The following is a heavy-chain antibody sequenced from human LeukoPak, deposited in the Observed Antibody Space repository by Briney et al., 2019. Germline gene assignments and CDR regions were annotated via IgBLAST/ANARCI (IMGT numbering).Heavy chain of an antibody. J-gene: IGHJ4*02. D-gene: IGHD1-26*01. V-gene: IGHV4-59*08. CDR2: IYYSGST. CDR1: GGSISSYY. Sequence: SETLSLTCTVSGGSISSYYWSWIRQPPGKGLEWIGYIYYSGSTSYNPSLKSRVTISVDTSKNQFSLRLSSVTAADTAVYYSARLASGSYGPLTPFDYWGQGTLVTVSS. CDR3: ARLASGSYGPLTPFDY.